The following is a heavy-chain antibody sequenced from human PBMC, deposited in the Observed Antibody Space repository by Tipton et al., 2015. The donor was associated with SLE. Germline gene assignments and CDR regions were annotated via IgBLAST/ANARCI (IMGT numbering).Heavy chain of an antibody. CDR3: ARSVAARGSNWFDP. CDR1: DDSIYSDDYS. J-gene: IGHJ5*02. V-gene: IGHV4-30-2*03. D-gene: IGHD6-6*01. CDR2: VDHSENT. Sequence: TLSLTCAVSDDSIYSDDYSWTWIRQPPGKGLEWVGSVDHSENTYYNPSLKSRVTMSIDTSKNQFSLRLRSVTAADTAFYYCARSVAARGSNWFDPWGQGSLVTVSS.